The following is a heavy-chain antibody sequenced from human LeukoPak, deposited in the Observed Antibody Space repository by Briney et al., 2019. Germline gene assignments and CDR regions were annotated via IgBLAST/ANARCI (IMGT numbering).Heavy chain of an antibody. CDR3: ARDRYNWNYPWYFDL. V-gene: IGHV1-69*05. Sequence: GSSVKVSCKASGGTFSSYAISWVRQAPGQGLEWMGRIIPIFGTANYAQKFQGRVTITTDESTSTAYMELSSLRSEDTAVYYCARDRYNWNYPWYFDLWGRGTLVTVSS. J-gene: IGHJ2*01. D-gene: IGHD1-7*01. CDR2: IIPIFGTA. CDR1: GGTFSSYA.